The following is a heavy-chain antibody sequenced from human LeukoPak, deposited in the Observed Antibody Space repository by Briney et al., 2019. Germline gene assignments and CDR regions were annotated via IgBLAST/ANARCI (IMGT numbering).Heavy chain of an antibody. D-gene: IGHD3-10*01. J-gene: IGHJ6*03. CDR1: GYRFSSYW. CDR3: AGQSLSYYYGSGSYRHYYYYYMDV. Sequence: GASLQISFKGSGYRFSSYWIGWVRQMPGKGLEWMGIIYPGDSETRNSPSFEGQVTISVDKSISTAYVQWSSLKASDTATYYCAGQSLSYYYGSGSYRHYYYYYMDVWGKGTTVTVSS. V-gene: IGHV5-51*01. CDR2: IYPGDSET.